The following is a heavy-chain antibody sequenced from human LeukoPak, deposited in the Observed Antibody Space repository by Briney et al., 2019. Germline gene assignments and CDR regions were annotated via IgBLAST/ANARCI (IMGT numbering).Heavy chain of an antibody. V-gene: IGHV4-59*08. D-gene: IGHD3-22*01. CDR1: GGSISSYY. J-gene: IGHJ3*02. CDR3: AGLYDSSGYYAFDI. CDR2: IYYSGST. Sequence: SETLSLTCNVSGGSISSYYWNWIRQSPGKGLEWIGFIYYSGSTNYNPSLKSRVTISVDTSKNQFSLKLSSVTAADTAVYYCAGLYDSSGYYAFDIWGQGTMVTVSS.